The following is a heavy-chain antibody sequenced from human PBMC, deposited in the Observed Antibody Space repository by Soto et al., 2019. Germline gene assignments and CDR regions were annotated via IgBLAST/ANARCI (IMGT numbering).Heavy chain of an antibody. D-gene: IGHD1-1*01. V-gene: IGHV3-21*01. Sequence: GGSLRLSCAASGFTFSSYSMNWVRQAPGKGLEWVSSISDSSSFIYYAGSVRGRFTISRDNAKNSMYLQMNSLRAEDTAVYYCARDLAERGYFDYWGQGTLVTVSS. CDR2: ISDSSSFI. CDR3: ARDLAERGYFDY. CDR1: GFTFSSYS. J-gene: IGHJ4*02.